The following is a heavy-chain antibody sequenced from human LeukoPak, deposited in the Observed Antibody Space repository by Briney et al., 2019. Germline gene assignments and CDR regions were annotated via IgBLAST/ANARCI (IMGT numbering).Heavy chain of an antibody. CDR3: GMAMDV. CDR1: GFILNNYW. D-gene: IGHD5-18*01. Sequence: GGSLRLSCAASGFILNNYWMNWVRQAPGKGLEWVANIKEDGSEQYYVDSVKGRFTISRDNAKKSLYLQMNSLRAEDTAVYFCGMAMDVWGQGTLVTVSS. CDR2: IKEDGSEQ. V-gene: IGHV3-7*03. J-gene: IGHJ4*02.